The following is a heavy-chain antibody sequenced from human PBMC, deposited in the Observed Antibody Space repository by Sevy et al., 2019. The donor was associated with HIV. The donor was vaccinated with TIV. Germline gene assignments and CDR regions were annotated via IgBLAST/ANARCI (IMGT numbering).Heavy chain of an antibody. J-gene: IGHJ3*02. CDR2: INPNSGGT. CDR3: AREIVGATGDAFDI. Sequence: ASLKVSCKASGYTFTGYYMHWVRQAPGQGLEWVGWINPNSGGTNYAQKFQGRVTMTRDTSISTAYMELSRLRSDDTAVYYCAREIVGATGDAFDIWGQGTMVTVSS. D-gene: IGHD1-26*01. CDR1: GYTFTGYY. V-gene: IGHV1-2*02.